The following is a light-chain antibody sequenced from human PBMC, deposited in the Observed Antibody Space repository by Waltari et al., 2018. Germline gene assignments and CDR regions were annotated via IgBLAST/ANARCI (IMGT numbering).Light chain of an antibody. CDR1: SSDVGGYNY. J-gene: IGLJ1*01. V-gene: IGLV2-14*03. CDR2: DVS. CDR3: SSHTSSSTLYV. Sequence: QSALTQPASVSGSPGQSITISCTGTSSDVGGYNYVSWYQQHPGKPPKLMIYDVSNRPSGVSTRFSGSKSGNTASLTISGLQAEDEADYYCSSHTSSSTLYVFGTGTKVTVL.